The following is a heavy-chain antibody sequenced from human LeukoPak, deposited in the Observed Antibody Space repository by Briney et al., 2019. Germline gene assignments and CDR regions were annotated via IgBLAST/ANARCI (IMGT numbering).Heavy chain of an antibody. D-gene: IGHD1-26*01. CDR3: AKESGSYYDRYFDY. CDR1: GFTFDDYA. Sequence: PGGSLRLSCAASGFTFDDYAMHWVRQAPGKGLEWVSGISWNSGSIGYADSVKGRFTISRDNAKNSLYLQMNSLRAEDMALYYCAKESGSYYDRYFDYWGQGTLVTVSS. V-gene: IGHV3-9*03. CDR2: ISWNSGSI. J-gene: IGHJ4*02.